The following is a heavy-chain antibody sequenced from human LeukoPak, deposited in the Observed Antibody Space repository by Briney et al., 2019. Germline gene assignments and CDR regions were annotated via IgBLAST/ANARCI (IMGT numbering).Heavy chain of an antibody. Sequence: SETLSLTCTVSGGSTSSYYWSWIRQPPGKGLEWIGYIYYSGGTNYNPSLKSRVTISVDTSKNQFSLKLSSVTAADTAVYYCTTVTPFGAFDIWGQGTMVTVSS. J-gene: IGHJ3*02. CDR3: TTVTPFGAFDI. D-gene: IGHD1-14*01. CDR2: IYYSGGT. V-gene: IGHV4-59*01. CDR1: GGSTSSYY.